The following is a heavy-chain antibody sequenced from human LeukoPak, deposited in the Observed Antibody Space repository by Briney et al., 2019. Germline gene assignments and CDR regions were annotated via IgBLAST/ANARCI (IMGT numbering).Heavy chain of an antibody. Sequence: PGGSLRLSCAASGFTFRDYYMSWIRQAPGKGLEWVSYISSGGNTIYYADSVKGRFTISRDNAKHSLYLQINSLRAEDTAVYHCARVFLDAFDIWGQGTMVTVSS. V-gene: IGHV3-11*01. CDR3: ARVFLDAFDI. CDR1: GFTFRDYY. J-gene: IGHJ3*02. CDR2: ISSGGNTI.